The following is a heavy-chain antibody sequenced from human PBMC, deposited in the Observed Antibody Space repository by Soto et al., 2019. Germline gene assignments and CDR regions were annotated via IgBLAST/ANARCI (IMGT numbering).Heavy chain of an antibody. D-gene: IGHD3-10*01. J-gene: IGHJ4*02. V-gene: IGHV3-66*01. CDR2: IYSDGST. CDR3: ARGPQFGSGSYDDY. CDR1: GFTISSNY. Sequence: GGSLRLSCAASGFTISSNYMSWVRQAPGKGLEWVSVIYSDGSTYNADSVKGRFTISRDNSKNTLYLQMNSLRAEDTAVYYCARGPQFGSGSYDDYWGQGSLVTVS.